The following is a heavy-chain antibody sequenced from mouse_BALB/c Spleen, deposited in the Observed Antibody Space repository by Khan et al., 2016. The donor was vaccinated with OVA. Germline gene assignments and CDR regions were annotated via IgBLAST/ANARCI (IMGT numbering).Heavy chain of an antibody. J-gene: IGHJ2*01. CDR3: ARGRIDY. CDR1: GYTFTSYW. Sequence: VQLQQSGAELAKPGASVKMSCKASGYTFTSYWMHWIKQRPGQGLEWIGYINPTSGYTDYTQTFKDKATLTADKSSSTADMQLSNLTSDESAVYYVARGRIDYWGQGTALTVTS. V-gene: IGHV1-7*01. CDR2: INPTSGYT. D-gene: IGHD1-1*01.